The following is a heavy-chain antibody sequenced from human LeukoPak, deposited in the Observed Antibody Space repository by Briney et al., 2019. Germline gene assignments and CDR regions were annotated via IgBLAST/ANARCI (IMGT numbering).Heavy chain of an antibody. CDR2: IYYSGST. CDR1: GGSVSSYY. D-gene: IGHD5-18*01. V-gene: IGHV4-59*08. CDR3: VRLIQIWPWYFDV. Sequence: SETLSLTCTVSGGSVSSYYWSWIRQSPGKGLEWIGTIYYSGSTNYSPSLKSRVTISVDTSKNQVSLIMRSVSAADTAVYYCVRLIQIWPWYFDVWGRGAHVTVSS. J-gene: IGHJ2*01.